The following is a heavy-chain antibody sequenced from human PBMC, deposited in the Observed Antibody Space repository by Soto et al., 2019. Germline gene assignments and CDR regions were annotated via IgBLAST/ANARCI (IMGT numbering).Heavy chain of an antibody. V-gene: IGHV4-39*01. J-gene: IGHJ4*02. CDR3: ARTPMPEIGDYFDY. CDR2: IYYSGST. Sequence: SETLSLTCTVSGGSISSGSYYWCWIRHPPGKGLEWIGSIYYSGSTYYNPSLKSRVTISVDTSKNQFSLKLSSVTAADTAVYYCARTPMPEIGDYFDYWGQGTLVTVSS. D-gene: IGHD2-15*01. CDR1: GGSISSGSYY.